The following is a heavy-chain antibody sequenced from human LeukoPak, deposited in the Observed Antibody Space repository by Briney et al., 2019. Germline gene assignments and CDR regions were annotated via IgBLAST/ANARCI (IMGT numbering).Heavy chain of an antibody. CDR2: ISSSSSYI. V-gene: IGHV3-21*01. J-gene: IGHJ4*02. Sequence: GSLRLSCAASGFTFSSYSMNWVRQAPGKGLEWVSSISSSSSYIYYADSVKGRFTISRDNAKNSLYLQMNSLRAEDTAVYYCARDWGSGSYFDYWGQGTLVTVSS. CDR1: GFTFSSYS. CDR3: ARDWGSGSYFDY. D-gene: IGHD1-26*01.